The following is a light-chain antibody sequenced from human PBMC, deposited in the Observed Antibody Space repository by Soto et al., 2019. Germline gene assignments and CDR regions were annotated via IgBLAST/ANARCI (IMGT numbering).Light chain of an antibody. CDR3: QQSSDWPRT. J-gene: IGKJ1*01. CDR1: QSVSNR. Sequence: EIVMTQSPATLSVSPGERATLSCRASQSVSNRLAWYQQRPGKDPRLLIYRASARATGIPARFSGSWYGTEFTLTISSLQSEDFAIYYCQQSSDWPRTFGQGTKVEIK. V-gene: IGKV3-15*01. CDR2: RAS.